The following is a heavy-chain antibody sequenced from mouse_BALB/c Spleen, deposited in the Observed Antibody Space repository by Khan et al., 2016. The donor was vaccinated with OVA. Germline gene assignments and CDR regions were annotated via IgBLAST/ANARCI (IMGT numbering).Heavy chain of an antibody. V-gene: IGHV14-3*02. J-gene: IGHJ1*01. CDR2: IAPATGNI. CDR3: ARPSYDPRDFEV. D-gene: IGHD2-3*01. Sequence: VQLQQSGAELVKPGASVKLSCTASGFNIKDTYLHWVKQRPEQGLEWIGRIAPATGNIQYDPKFQGKATITSDTSSNTSYLQFNSLTSEDTAVYYCARPSYDPRDFEVWGAGTTVTVSS. CDR1: GFNIKDTY.